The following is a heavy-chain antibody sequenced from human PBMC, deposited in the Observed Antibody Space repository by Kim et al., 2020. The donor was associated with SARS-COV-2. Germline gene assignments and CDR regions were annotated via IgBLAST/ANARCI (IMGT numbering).Heavy chain of an antibody. CDR3: ARGLLGGAAS. CDR2: GNT. Sequence: GNTNYSPSLKSRDTISVDTSKNQFSLQLTSVTAADTAVYYCARGLLGGAASWGQGTLVTVSS. V-gene: IGHV4-34*01. J-gene: IGHJ5*02. D-gene: IGHD1-26*01.